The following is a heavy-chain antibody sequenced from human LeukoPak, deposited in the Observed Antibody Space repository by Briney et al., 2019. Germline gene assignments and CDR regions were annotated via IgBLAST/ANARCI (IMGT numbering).Heavy chain of an antibody. D-gene: IGHD6-19*01. J-gene: IGHJ4*02. Sequence: PGGSLRLSCAASGFTFSSYGMHWVRQAPGKGLEWVAVISYDGSNKYYADSVKGRFTISRDNSKNTLYLQMNSLRAEDTAVYYCAKDKRNIGSGTLHDYWGQGTLVTVSS. CDR3: AKDKRNIGSGTLHDY. V-gene: IGHV3-30*18. CDR2: ISYDGSNK. CDR1: GFTFSSYG.